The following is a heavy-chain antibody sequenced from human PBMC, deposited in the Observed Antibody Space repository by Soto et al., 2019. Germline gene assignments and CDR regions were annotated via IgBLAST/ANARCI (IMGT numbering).Heavy chain of an antibody. Sequence: VKVSCQASGYTFTGYYMHWVRQAPGQGLEWMGWINPNSGGTNYAQKFQGRVTMTRDTSISTAYMELSRLRSDDTAVYYCARVSAQLVYYYYGMDVWGQGTTVTVSS. CDR1: GYTFTGYY. CDR2: INPNSGGT. J-gene: IGHJ6*02. V-gene: IGHV1-2*02. CDR3: ARVSAQLVYYYYGMDV. D-gene: IGHD6-6*01.